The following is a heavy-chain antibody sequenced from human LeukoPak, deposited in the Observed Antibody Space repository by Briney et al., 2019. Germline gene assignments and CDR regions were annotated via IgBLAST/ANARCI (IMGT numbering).Heavy chain of an antibody. V-gene: IGHV3-48*03. CDR1: GFTFSSYE. D-gene: IGHD6-19*01. CDR3: AKRESKVPGAWYFDY. J-gene: IGHJ4*02. Sequence: SGGSLRLSCAASGFTFSSYEMNWVRQAPGKGLEWVSYISSSGATTYYADSVKGHFTISRDNSKNTLYLQMNSLRAEDTAVYYCAKRESKVPGAWYFDYWGQGTLITVSS. CDR2: ISSSGATT.